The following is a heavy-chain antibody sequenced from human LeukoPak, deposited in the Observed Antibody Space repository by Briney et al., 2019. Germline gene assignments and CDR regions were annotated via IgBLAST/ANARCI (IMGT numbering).Heavy chain of an antibody. V-gene: IGHV1-8*01. Sequence: GASVKVSCKASGYTFTSYDINWVRQATGQGLEWMGWMNPNSGNTGYAQKFQGRVTMTRNTSISTAYMELSSLRSEDTAVYYCARGSPHPPYYYDSSGYYQKNHKFDYWGQGTLVTVSS. J-gene: IGHJ4*02. D-gene: IGHD3-22*01. CDR3: ARGSPHPPYYYDSSGYYQKNHKFDY. CDR1: GYTFTSYD. CDR2: MNPNSGNT.